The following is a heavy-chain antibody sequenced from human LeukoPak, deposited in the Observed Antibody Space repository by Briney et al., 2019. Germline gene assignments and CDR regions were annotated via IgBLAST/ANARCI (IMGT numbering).Heavy chain of an antibody. Sequence: GGSLGLSCAASGFTFSSYWMHWVRQAPGKGLVWVSRINSDGSSTNYADSVKGRFTISRDNVKNALYLEMNSLRAEDTAVYYCARDRGVGAPDYWGQGTLVTVSS. CDR2: INSDGSST. CDR3: ARDRGVGAPDY. J-gene: IGHJ4*02. CDR1: GFTFSSYW. V-gene: IGHV3-74*01. D-gene: IGHD1-26*01.